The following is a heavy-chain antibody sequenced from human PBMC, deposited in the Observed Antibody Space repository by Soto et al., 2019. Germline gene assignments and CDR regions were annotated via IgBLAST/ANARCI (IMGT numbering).Heavy chain of an antibody. CDR1: GFTFSTFD. Sequence: QVQLVESGGSVVQPGRSLRLSCAASGFTFSTFDIHWVRQAPGKGLEWVAVIRYDGSNEHYVDSVKGRFTLSRDNVINTLYVHMNSLRAEDTAVYYCARAKRCSGGRCFDENGLDLWGQGPLVTGSS. D-gene: IGHD2-15*01. J-gene: IGHJ5*02. CDR3: ARAKRCSGGRCFDENGLDL. CDR2: IRYDGSNE. V-gene: IGHV3-33*01.